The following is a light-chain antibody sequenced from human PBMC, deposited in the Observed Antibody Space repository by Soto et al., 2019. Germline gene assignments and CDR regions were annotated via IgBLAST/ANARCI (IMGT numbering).Light chain of an antibody. J-gene: IGLJ1*01. CDR3: AAWDDSLNGYV. V-gene: IGLV1-44*01. CDR1: TSNIGTNT. Sequence: QSVLTQPPSASVTPGQRVSISCSGSTSNIGTNTVNWYQQLTGSAPKLLIYSDTQRPSGVPDRFSGSKSGTSASLAISGLQSEDEADYYCAAWDDSLNGYVFGTGTKVTVL. CDR2: SDT.